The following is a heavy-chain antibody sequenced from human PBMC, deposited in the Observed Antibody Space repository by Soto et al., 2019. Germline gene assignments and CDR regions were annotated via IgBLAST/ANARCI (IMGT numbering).Heavy chain of an antibody. CDR3: ARSFGDTAMVSLGAQNYYYYGMDV. CDR1: GGTFSSYA. V-gene: IGHV1-69*13. CDR2: IIPIFGTA. D-gene: IGHD5-18*01. J-gene: IGHJ6*02. Sequence: ASVKVSCKASGGTFSSYAISWVRQAPGQGLEWMGGIIPIFGTANYAQKFQGRVTITADESTSTDYMELSSLRSEDTAVYYCARSFGDTAMVSLGAQNYYYYGMDVWGQGTTVTVSS.